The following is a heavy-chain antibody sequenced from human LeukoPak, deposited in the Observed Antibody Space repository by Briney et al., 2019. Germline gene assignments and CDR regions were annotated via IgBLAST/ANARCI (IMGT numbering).Heavy chain of an antibody. D-gene: IGHD3-16*01. CDR2: ISGSGGST. V-gene: IGHV3-23*01. CDR3: ATDLGLRYAFDI. Sequence: PGGSLRLSCAASGFTFSSYAMSWVRQAPGKGLEWVSAISGSGGSTYYADSVKGRFTISRDNSKNTLHLQMNSLRAEDTAVYYCATDLGLRYAFDIWGQGTMVTVSS. CDR1: GFTFSSYA. J-gene: IGHJ3*02.